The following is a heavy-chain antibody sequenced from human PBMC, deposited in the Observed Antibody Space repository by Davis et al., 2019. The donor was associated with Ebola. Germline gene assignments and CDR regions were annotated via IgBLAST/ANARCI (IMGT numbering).Heavy chain of an antibody. CDR3: AKGGEQWLGFDY. CDR1: GFTFSSYG. V-gene: IGHV3-30*18. Sequence: GESLKISCAASGFTFSSYGMHWVRQAPGKGLEWVAVISYDGSNKYYADSVKGRFTISRDNSKNTLYLQMNSLRAEDTAVYYCAKGGEQWLGFDYWGQGTLVTVSS. CDR2: ISYDGSNK. D-gene: IGHD6-19*01. J-gene: IGHJ4*02.